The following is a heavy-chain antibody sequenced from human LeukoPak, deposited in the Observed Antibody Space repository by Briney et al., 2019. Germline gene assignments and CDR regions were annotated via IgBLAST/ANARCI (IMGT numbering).Heavy chain of an antibody. CDR2: ISTNGGTT. Sequence: GGSLRLSCAASEFTFSNYAMHWVRQAPGKGLEYVSTISTNGGTTYYANSVKGRFTISRDNSKNTLYLQMGSLRTEDMAVYHCARSYRSGWYYFDYWGQGTLVTVSS. CDR1: EFTFSNYA. CDR3: ARSYRSGWYYFDY. J-gene: IGHJ4*02. D-gene: IGHD6-19*01. V-gene: IGHV3-64*01.